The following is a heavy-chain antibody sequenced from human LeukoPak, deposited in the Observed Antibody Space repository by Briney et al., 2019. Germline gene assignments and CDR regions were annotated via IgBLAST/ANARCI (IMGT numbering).Heavy chain of an antibody. V-gene: IGHV3-49*04. Sequence: GGSLRLSCTPSGGTFCDYAISWVRQAPGKGLEWLTFITSKAFGGTAEYAASVRGRFTISRLDSNSLACLQMNSLKTEHTAVYYCSRDREAAAGINALDIWGQGTMVTVSS. D-gene: IGHD6-13*01. J-gene: IGHJ3*02. CDR2: ITSKAFGGTA. CDR3: SRDREAAAGINALDI. CDR1: GGTFCDYA.